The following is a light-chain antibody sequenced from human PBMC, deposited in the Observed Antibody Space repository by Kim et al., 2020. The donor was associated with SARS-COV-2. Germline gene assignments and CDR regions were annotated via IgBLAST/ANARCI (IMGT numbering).Light chain of an antibody. CDR1: SSDVGTYNY. V-gene: IGLV2-11*01. CDR3: CSYAGSYTVHL. CDR2: DVS. J-gene: IGLJ3*02. Sequence: QSALTQPRSVSGSPGQSVTISCTGTSSDVGTYNYVSWYQQHPGQAPKLMIHDVSERPSGVPDRFSGSKSGNTASLTISGLLAEDEADYYCCSYAGSYTVHLFGGGTQLTVL.